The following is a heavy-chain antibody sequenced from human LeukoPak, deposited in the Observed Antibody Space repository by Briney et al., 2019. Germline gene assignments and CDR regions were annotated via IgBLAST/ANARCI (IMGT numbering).Heavy chain of an antibody. J-gene: IGHJ4*02. V-gene: IGHV4-34*01. D-gene: IGHD3-16*02. CDR1: GGSFSGYY. CDR3: AREVYDYVWGSYRYSLYYFDY. CDR2: INHSGST. Sequence: SETLSLTCAVYGGSFSGYYWSWIRQPPGKGLEWIGEINHSGSTNYNPSLKSRVTISVDTSKNQFSLKLSSVTAADTAVYYCAREVYDYVWGSYRYSLYYFDYWGQGTLVTVSS.